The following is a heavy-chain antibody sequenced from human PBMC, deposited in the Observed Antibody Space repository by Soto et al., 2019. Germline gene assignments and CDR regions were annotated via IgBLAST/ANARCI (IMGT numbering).Heavy chain of an antibody. CDR1: GYTFTNYY. D-gene: IGHD3-16*01. Sequence: ASVKVSCKASGYTFTNYYIHWVRQAPGQGLEWMGIINPSGGSTSYAQKFRGRVTMTRDTSTSTVNMELSSLRSEDTAVYYCARRPNSYDGYTYPGVYTMDVWGQGTTVTVSS. V-gene: IGHV1-46*01. CDR3: ARRPNSYDGYTYPGVYTMDV. J-gene: IGHJ6*02. CDR2: INPSGGST.